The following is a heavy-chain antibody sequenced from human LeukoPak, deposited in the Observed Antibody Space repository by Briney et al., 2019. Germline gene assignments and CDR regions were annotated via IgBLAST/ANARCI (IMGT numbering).Heavy chain of an antibody. J-gene: IGHJ6*03. D-gene: IGHD4-17*01. V-gene: IGHV3-23*01. Sequence: GGSLRLSCAASGFTFSSYAMSWVRQAPGKGLEWVSAISGSGGSTYYADSVKGRFTISRDNSKNTLYQQMNSLRAEDTAVYYCAKVYGDYGYYYYYMDVWGKGTTVTVSS. CDR1: GFTFSSYA. CDR3: AKVYGDYGYYYYYMDV. CDR2: ISGSGGST.